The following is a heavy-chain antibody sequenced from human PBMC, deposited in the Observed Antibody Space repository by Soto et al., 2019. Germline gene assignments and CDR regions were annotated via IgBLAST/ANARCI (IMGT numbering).Heavy chain of an antibody. V-gene: IGHV4-59*01. CDR1: AGSISSYY. D-gene: IGHD3-10*02. CDR3: ASMIGDPSLSTDS. J-gene: IGHJ5*01. CDR2: IFYSGST. Sequence: QVQLQHAGRGLVKPSETLSLTCTGSAGSISSYYWSWIRQPPGKGLEWIGVIFYSGSTSYTPSLTSRVTVSIDQSAYQFSPQVHSVTAADTASYYWASMIGDPSLSTDSWGQGT.